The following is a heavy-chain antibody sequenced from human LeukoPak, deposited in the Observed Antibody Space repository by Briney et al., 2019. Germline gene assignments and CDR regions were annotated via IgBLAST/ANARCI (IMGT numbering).Heavy chain of an antibody. CDR1: GYTFTSYG. V-gene: IGHV1-18*01. Sequence: ASVKVSCKASGYTFTSYGISWVRQAPGQGLEWMGWISAYNGNTNYAQKLQGRVTMTTDTATITAYMELRSRRSDDTAVYCYYVVPAAIRWGDWLDPWGQGTLVTVSS. CDR3: YVVPAAIRWGDWLDP. J-gene: IGHJ5*02. CDR2: ISAYNGNT. D-gene: IGHD2-2*02.